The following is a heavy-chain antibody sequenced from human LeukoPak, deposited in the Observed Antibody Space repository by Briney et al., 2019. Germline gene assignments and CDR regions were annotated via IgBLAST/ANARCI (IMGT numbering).Heavy chain of an antibody. V-gene: IGHV1-18*01. J-gene: IGHJ4*02. CDR1: GYTFTSYG. CDR2: ISAYNGNT. D-gene: IGHD1-26*01. Sequence: ASVKVPCKASGYTFTSYGISWVRQAPGQGLEWMGWISAYNGNTNYAQKLQGRVTMTTDTSTSTAYMELRSLRSDDTAVYYCARGQIRVSSARKGGPGSYYFDYWGQGTLVTVSS. CDR3: ARGQIRVSSARKGGPGSYYFDY.